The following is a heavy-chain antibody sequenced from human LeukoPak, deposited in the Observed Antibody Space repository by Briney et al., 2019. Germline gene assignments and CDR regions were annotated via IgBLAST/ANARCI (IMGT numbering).Heavy chain of an antibody. Sequence: VASVKVSCKASGYTFTSYAMNWVRQAPGQGLEWMGGINTNTGNPAYAQGFTGRFVFSLDTAVSTAYLQISSLKAEDTAVYYCARGSFYSSGWRNWFDPWGQGTLVTVSS. CDR2: INTNTGNP. V-gene: IGHV7-4-1*02. CDR3: ARGSFYSSGWRNWFDP. D-gene: IGHD6-19*01. CDR1: GYTFTSYA. J-gene: IGHJ5*02.